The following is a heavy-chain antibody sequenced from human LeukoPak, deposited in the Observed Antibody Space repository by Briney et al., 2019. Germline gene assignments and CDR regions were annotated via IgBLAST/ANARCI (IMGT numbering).Heavy chain of an antibody. Sequence: ASVKVSCKASGYTFTSYYMHWVRQAPGQGLEWMGIINPSGGSTSYAQKFQGRVTMTRDTSTSTVYMELSSLRSEDTAVYYCARAELIRITMVRGVTTAIDYWGQGTLVTVSS. V-gene: IGHV1-46*01. CDR2: INPSGGST. D-gene: IGHD3-10*01. J-gene: IGHJ4*02. CDR3: ARAELIRITMVRGVTTAIDY. CDR1: GYTFTSYY.